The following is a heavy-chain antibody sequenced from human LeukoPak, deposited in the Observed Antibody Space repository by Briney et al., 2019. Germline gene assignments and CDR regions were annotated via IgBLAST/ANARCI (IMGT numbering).Heavy chain of an antibody. CDR1: GDSISSYY. J-gene: IGHJ3*02. V-gene: IGHV4-59*08. CDR3: ARHGANRQQLVMAFDI. Sequence: SETLSLTCTVSGDSISSYYWSWIRQPPGKGLEWIGYIYYCRSTNYKPSLKSRVTISIDTSKNQFSLKLNSVCAADKAVYYCARHGANRQQLVMAFDIWGQGTMVTVSS. D-gene: IGHD6-13*01. CDR2: IYYCRST.